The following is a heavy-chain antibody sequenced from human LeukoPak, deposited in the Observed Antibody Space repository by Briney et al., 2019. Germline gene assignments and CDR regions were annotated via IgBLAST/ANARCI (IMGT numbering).Heavy chain of an antibody. Sequence: GESLKISCQGSGYSFYTYWIAWVRQMPGKGLEWMGIIYPGDSDTRSSPSFQGQVTISADTSITTAYLQWSSLKASDTAMYYCARRGYSGYLFDSWGQGTLVTVSS. CDR1: GYSFYTYW. CDR2: IYPGDSDT. D-gene: IGHD5-12*01. J-gene: IGHJ5*01. V-gene: IGHV5-51*01. CDR3: ARRGYSGYLFDS.